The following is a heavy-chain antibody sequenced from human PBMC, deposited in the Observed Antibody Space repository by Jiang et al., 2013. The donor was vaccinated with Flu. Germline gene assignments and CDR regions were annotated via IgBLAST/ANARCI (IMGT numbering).Heavy chain of an antibody. D-gene: IGHD5/OR15-5a*01. CDR3: AHSLRGFAEGLFDY. Sequence: SLKSRLTITKDTSKNQVVLTMTNMDPVDTATYYCAHSLRGFAEGLFDYWGQGTLVTVSS. J-gene: IGHJ4*02. V-gene: IGHV2-5*01.